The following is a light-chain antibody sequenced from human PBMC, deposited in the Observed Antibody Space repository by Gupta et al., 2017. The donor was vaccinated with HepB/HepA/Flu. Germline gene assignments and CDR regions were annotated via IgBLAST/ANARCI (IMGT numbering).Light chain of an antibody. V-gene: IGKV1-33*01. J-gene: IGKJ4*01. CDR1: QDISNY. CDR3: QQCDTLQLT. Sequence: DIQITQSPSSLPESIGDRVTITCQASQDISNYLNWYQQKPGKAPKLLIYDASNLETGVPSRFSGSGSGTDFTFTISSLQPEDIATYYCQQCDTLQLTFGGGTKVEIK. CDR2: DAS.